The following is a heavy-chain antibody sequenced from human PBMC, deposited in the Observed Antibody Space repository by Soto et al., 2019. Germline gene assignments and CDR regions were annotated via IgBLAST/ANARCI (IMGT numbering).Heavy chain of an antibody. V-gene: IGHV3-33*01. CDR1: GXAFSSHG. CDR2: IWYDGSNK. J-gene: IGHJ4*02. Sequence: GSLRLSCAASGXAFSSHGMHWVRQAPGKGLEWVAVIWYDGSNKYYADSVKGRFTISRDNSKNTLYLKMNSLRAEDTAVYYCARGQSSYYDFWSGYAPGFDYWGQATLVTVSS. D-gene: IGHD3-3*01. CDR3: ARGQSSYYDFWSGYAPGFDY.